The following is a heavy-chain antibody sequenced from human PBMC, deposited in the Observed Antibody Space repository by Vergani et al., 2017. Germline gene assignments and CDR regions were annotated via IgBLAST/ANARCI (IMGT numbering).Heavy chain of an antibody. V-gene: IGHV1-69*01. J-gene: IGHJ5*02. Sequence: QVQLVQSGAEVKKPGSSVKVSCKASGGPFSSYAISWVRQAPGQGLEWMGGIIPIFGTANYAQKFQGRVTITADESTSTAYMELSSLRSEDTAVYYCARGSEVYDFWSGYQNWFDPWGQGTLVTVSS. CDR1: GGPFSSYA. CDR2: IIPIFGTA. CDR3: ARGSEVYDFWSGYQNWFDP. D-gene: IGHD3-3*01.